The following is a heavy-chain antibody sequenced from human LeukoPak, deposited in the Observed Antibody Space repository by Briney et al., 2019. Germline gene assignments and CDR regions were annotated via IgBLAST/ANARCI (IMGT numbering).Heavy chain of an antibody. CDR3: ATESPSCGGDCFGY. J-gene: IGHJ4*02. D-gene: IGHD2-21*01. CDR1: GFTVSSSY. Sequence: GGSLRLSRAASGFTVSSSYMSWGRQAPGEGVEGVSVIYSGGTTYYADSMKGRFTISRDNSKNTLYLQMNSLRAADTAVYYCATESPSCGGDCFGYWGQGTLVTVSS. CDR2: IYSGGTT. V-gene: IGHV3-53*01.